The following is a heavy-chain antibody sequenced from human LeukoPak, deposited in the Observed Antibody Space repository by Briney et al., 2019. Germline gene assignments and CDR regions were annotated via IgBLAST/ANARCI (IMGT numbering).Heavy chain of an antibody. CDR2: ISAYNGNT. CDR1: GYTFSSYG. V-gene: IGHV1-18*01. Sequence: ASVKVSCKASGYTFSSYGISWVRQAPGQGLEWMGWISAYNGNTNYAQKLQGRVTMTTDTSTSTAYMELRSLRSDDTAVYYCASTYYDILTGYFHYMDVRGKGATVTISS. D-gene: IGHD3-9*01. CDR3: ASTYYDILTGYFHYMDV. J-gene: IGHJ6*03.